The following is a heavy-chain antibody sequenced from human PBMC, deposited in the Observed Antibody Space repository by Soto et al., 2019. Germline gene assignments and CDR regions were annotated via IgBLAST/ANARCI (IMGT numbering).Heavy chain of an antibody. D-gene: IGHD3-3*01. CDR3: ARESRAFGLVMFDY. J-gene: IGHJ4*02. V-gene: IGHV4-59*01. CDR1: GVSISSYY. CDR2: IYYSGST. Sequence: SATLYLTCTVSGVSISSYYWTWILQPPVKGLELIGYIYYSGSTNYNPSLKSRVTISVDTSKNQFSLKLNSVTVADTAVYYCARESRAFGLVMFDYWGQGTLVTVS.